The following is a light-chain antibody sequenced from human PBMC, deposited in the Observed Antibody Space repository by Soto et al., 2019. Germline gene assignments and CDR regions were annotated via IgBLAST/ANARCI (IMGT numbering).Light chain of an antibody. CDR1: SSNIAAGYD. V-gene: IGLV1-40*01. CDR3: HSYDSSLSGWEV. J-gene: IGLJ2*01. Sequence: QSVLTQPRSVSGAPGQRVTISRTGSSSNIAAGYDVHWYQQLPGTAPKLLIYGNSNRPSGVPDRFSGSKSGTSASLAITGLQAEDEADYYCHSYDSSLSGWEVFGGGTKLTVL. CDR2: GNS.